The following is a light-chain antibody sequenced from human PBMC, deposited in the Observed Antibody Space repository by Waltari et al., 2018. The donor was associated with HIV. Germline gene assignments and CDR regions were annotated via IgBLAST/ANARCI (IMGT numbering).Light chain of an antibody. CDR2: ATK. V-gene: IGLV1-44*01. J-gene: IGLJ1*01. Sequence: QSVLTQPPSASGTPGQRVTISCSGGSSTIGANIVNWYQLLPGRAHRLLIYATKRRASWVPGRFSGSKSGTSASLAISGLQSEDEGDYYCATWDNGLNGRHGFGTGTQVTV. CDR1: SSTIGANI. CDR3: ATWDNGLNGRHG.